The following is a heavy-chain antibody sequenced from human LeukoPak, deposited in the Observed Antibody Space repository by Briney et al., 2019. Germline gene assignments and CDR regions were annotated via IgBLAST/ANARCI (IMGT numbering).Heavy chain of an antibody. CDR1: GFTFSSYA. CDR2: ISYDGSNK. V-gene: IGHV3-30-3*02. Sequence: PGRSLRLSCAASGFTFSSYAMHWVRQAPGKGLEWVAVISYDGSNKYYADSVKGRFTISRDNSKNTLYLQMNSLRAEDTAVYYCAKSRRRSSVGGMDVWGQGTTVTVSS. CDR3: AKSRRRSSVGGMDV. D-gene: IGHD3-22*01. J-gene: IGHJ6*02.